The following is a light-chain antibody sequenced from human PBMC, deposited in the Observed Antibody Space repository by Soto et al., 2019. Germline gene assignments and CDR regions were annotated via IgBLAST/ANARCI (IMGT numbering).Light chain of an antibody. Sequence: EIVMTQSPAALSHSHGERATLSCRASQSVNINLAWYQQRPGQAPRVLIYAASTRATGVPDRFSGSGSGTEFTLTISSLQPEDFAVHYCHQYNSRPYTFGQGTKVDIK. CDR1: QSVNIN. V-gene: IGKV3-15*01. CDR2: AAS. CDR3: HQYNSRPYT. J-gene: IGKJ2*01.